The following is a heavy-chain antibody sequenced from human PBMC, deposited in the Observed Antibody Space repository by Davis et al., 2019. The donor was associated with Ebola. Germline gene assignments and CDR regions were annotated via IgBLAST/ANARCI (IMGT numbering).Heavy chain of an antibody. J-gene: IGHJ6*03. CDR1: GFTFSSYS. V-gene: IGHV3-7*01. CDR3: ARAPKDIVVVVAATLYYYYYMDV. CDR2: IKEDGSEK. D-gene: IGHD2-15*01. Sequence: GESLKISCEGSGFTFSSYSMSWVRQAPGKGLEWVANIKEDGSEKYYVDSVKGRFTISRDNAKNSLYLQMTSLRAEDTAVYYCARAPKDIVVVVAATLYYYYYMDVWGKGTTVTVSS.